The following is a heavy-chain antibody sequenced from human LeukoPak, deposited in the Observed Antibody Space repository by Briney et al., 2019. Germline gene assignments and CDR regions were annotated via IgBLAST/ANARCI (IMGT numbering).Heavy chain of an antibody. CDR3: ARDYCSSTSCLLDY. CDR2: ISSNGGST. D-gene: IGHD2-2*01. CDR1: GFTFSTYA. J-gene: IGHJ4*02. V-gene: IGHV3-64*01. Sequence: GGSLRLSSAASGFTFSTYAMHWVRQAPGKGLEYVSAISSNGGSTYYANSVKGRFTISRDNSKNTLYLQMGSLRAEDMAVYYCARDYCSSTSCLLDYWGQGTLVTVSS.